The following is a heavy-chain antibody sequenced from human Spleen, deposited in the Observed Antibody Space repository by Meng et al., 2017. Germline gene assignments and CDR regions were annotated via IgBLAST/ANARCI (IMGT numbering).Heavy chain of an antibody. CDR3: VRSSGWVRTGFDP. D-gene: IGHD6-19*01. CDR1: GGSISTSGYY. CDR2: IGHSGFT. Sequence: QPQLQESGPGLVKPSEGLSLTCSVSGGSISTSGYYWGWIRQPPGKGLEWIGSIGHSGFTYYTPSLKSRITVSIDTSKNQFSLRLASVTAADTAVYYCVRSSGWVRTGFDPWGQGTLVTVSS. V-gene: IGHV4-39*01. J-gene: IGHJ5*02.